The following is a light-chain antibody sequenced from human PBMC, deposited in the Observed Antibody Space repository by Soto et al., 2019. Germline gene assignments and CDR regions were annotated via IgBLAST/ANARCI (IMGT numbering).Light chain of an antibody. CDR1: QSISSW. CDR2: KAS. J-gene: IGKJ1*01. Sequence: DIQMTQSPSTLSASLGDRVTITCRASQSISSWLAWYQQKPGKAPKLLIYKASSLESGVPSRFSGSGSGTEFTLTISSLQPDDFATYSCQQYNSYSRTFGQGTKV. V-gene: IGKV1-5*03. CDR3: QQYNSYSRT.